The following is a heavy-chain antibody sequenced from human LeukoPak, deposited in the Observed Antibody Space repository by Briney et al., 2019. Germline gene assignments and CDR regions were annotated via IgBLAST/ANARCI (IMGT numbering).Heavy chain of an antibody. CDR3: AKDKGDGYDSSSYYYYGMDV. CDR1: GFSFDNYA. D-gene: IGHD5-24*01. CDR2: ISGDGGTT. V-gene: IGHV3-43*02. J-gene: IGHJ6*02. Sequence: GGSLRLSCAASGFSFDNYAMHRVRQAPGKGLEWVSLISGDGGTTYYANSVKGRFTISRDNSKNSLYVQMNSLRTEDTALYYCAKDKGDGYDSSSYYYYGMDVWGQGTTVTVSS.